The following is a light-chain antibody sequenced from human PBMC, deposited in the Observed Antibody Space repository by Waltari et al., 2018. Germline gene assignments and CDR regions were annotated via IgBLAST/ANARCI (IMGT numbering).Light chain of an antibody. CDR2: GAS. Sequence: EIVMTQSPATLSVSPGERATLSCTASQTVNSNLAWYQQKPGQAPRLLIYGASTRATYIPDRFSGSVSGTEFTLTISSLQSEDFAIDYCQQYNYWPWTFGQGTKVEIK. V-gene: IGKV3-15*01. CDR1: QTVNSN. J-gene: IGKJ1*01. CDR3: QQYNYWPWT.